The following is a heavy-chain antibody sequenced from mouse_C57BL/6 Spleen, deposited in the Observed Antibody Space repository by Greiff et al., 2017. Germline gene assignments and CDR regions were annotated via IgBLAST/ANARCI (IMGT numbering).Heavy chain of an antibody. CDR2: IYPRSGNT. V-gene: IGHV1-81*01. CDR3: AETTVVAPGFAY. D-gene: IGHD1-1*01. Sequence: VQLQQSGAELARPGASVKLSCKASGYTFTSYGISWVKQRTGQGLEWIGEIYPRSGNTYYNEKFKGKATLTADKSSSTAYMELRSLTSEDSAVYFCAETTVVAPGFAYWGQGTLVTVSA. CDR1: GYTFTSYG. J-gene: IGHJ3*01.